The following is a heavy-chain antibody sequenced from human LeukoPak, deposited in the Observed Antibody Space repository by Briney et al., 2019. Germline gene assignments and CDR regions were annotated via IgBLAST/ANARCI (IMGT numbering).Heavy chain of an antibody. CDR1: GGSFSGYY. CDR2: INHSGST. J-gene: IGHJ5*02. D-gene: IGHD3-10*01. Sequence: SEPLSLTCAVCGGSFSGYYWSWIRQPPGKGLEWLGEINHSGSTMYNPSLKSRVTISVDTSKNQFSLKLSSVTAADTAVYYCARKKARRGNYYGSGSYYWFDPWGHGTLVTVSS. V-gene: IGHV4-34*01. CDR3: ARKKARRGNYYGSGSYYWFDP.